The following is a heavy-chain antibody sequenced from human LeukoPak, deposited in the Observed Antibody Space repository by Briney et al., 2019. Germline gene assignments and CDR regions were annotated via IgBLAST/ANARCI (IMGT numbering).Heavy chain of an antibody. CDR3: ARQEGSSGWYVAFDI. V-gene: IGHV5-51*01. Sequence: GESLKISCKGSGYSFTSYWIGWVRQMPGKGLEWMGIIYPGDSDTRYSPSFQGQVTISADKSISTAYLQWSSLKASDTAMYYCARQEGSSGWYVAFDIWGQGTMVTVSS. J-gene: IGHJ3*02. CDR1: GYSFTSYW. CDR2: IYPGDSDT. D-gene: IGHD6-19*01.